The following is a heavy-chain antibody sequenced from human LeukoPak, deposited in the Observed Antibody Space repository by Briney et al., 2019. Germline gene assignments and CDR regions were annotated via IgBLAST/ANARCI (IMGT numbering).Heavy chain of an antibody. J-gene: IGHJ4*02. CDR2: IYYSGST. Sequence: PSETLSLTCTVSGGSISSSSYYWGWIRQPPGRGLEWIGSIYYSGSTYYNPSLKSRVTISVDTSKNQFSLKLSSVTAADTAVYYCARHPPAFRMGPVDYWGQGTLVTVSS. CDR3: ARHPPAFRMGPVDY. V-gene: IGHV4-39*01. D-gene: IGHD2-8*01. CDR1: GGSISSSSYY.